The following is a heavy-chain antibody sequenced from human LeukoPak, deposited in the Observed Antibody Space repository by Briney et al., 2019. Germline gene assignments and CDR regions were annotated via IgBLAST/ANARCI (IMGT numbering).Heavy chain of an antibody. CDR2: IYSGDST. CDR3: ARVNLIYYYDSSGYFDY. J-gene: IGHJ4*02. D-gene: IGHD3-22*01. CDR1: GFTVSSNY. Sequence: GGSLRLSCAASGFTVSSNYMSCVRQAPGKGLEWVSVIYSGDSTYYADSVKGRFTISRDNSKNTLYLQMNSLRAEDTAVYYCARVNLIYYYDSSGYFDYWGQGTLVTVSS. V-gene: IGHV3-66*01.